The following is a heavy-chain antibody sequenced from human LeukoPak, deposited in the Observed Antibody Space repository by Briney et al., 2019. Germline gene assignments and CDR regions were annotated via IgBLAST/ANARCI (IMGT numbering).Heavy chain of an antibody. CDR1: GYTFTSYA. Sequence: ASVKVSCKASGYTFTSYAMHWVRQAPGQRLEWMGWINAGNGNTKYSQKFQGRVTITRDTSASTAYMELSSLRSEDTAVYYCARGEQWLVPENYYYYYGMDVWGQGTTVTVSS. J-gene: IGHJ6*02. CDR3: ARGEQWLVPENYYYYYGMDV. V-gene: IGHV1-3*01. CDR2: INAGNGNT. D-gene: IGHD6-19*01.